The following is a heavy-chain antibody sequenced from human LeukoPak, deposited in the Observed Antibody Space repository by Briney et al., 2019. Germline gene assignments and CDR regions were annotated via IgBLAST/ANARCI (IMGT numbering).Heavy chain of an antibody. J-gene: IGHJ6*02. D-gene: IGHD6-19*01. CDR1: GFTFSSYS. CDR2: ISSSSSTI. CDR3: ASLYSSGPLYYYGMDV. Sequence: PGGSLRLSCAASGFTFSSYSMNWVRQAPGKGLEWVSYISSSSSTIYYADSVKGRFTISRDNAKNSLYMNSLRAEDTAVYYCASLYSSGPLYYYGMDVWGQGTTVTVSS. V-gene: IGHV3-48*01.